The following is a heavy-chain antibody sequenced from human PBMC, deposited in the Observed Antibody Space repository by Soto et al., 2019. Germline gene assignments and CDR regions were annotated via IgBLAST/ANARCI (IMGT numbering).Heavy chain of an antibody. Sequence: PSETLSLTCAVYGGSFSGYYWSWIRQPPGKGLEWIGEINHSGSTNYNPSLKSRVTISVDTSKNQFSLKLSSVTAADTAVYYCAGSVAGPFDYGMDVWGQGTTVTSP. D-gene: IGHD6-19*01. CDR1: GGSFSGYY. V-gene: IGHV4-34*01. CDR2: INHSGST. CDR3: AGSVAGPFDYGMDV. J-gene: IGHJ6*02.